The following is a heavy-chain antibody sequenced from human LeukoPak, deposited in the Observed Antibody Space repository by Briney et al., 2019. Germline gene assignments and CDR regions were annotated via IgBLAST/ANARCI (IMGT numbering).Heavy chain of an antibody. Sequence: SVRVSCKASGGTFSSYAISWVRQAPGQGLEWMGGIIPIFGTANYAQKFQGRVTITADESTSTAYMELSSLRSEDTAVYYCARDRRRYDYYYYYMDVWGKGTTVTVSS. J-gene: IGHJ6*03. D-gene: IGHD1-14*01. CDR1: GGTFSSYA. CDR3: ARDRRRYDYYYYYMDV. V-gene: IGHV1-69*13. CDR2: IIPIFGTA.